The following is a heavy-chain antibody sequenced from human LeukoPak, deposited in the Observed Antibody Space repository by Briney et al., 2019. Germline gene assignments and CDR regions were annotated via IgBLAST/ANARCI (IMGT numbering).Heavy chain of an antibody. V-gene: IGHV3-21*01. CDR1: GFTFSSYS. CDR2: ITTSSSYI. J-gene: IGHJ4*02. D-gene: IGHD6-13*01. Sequence: GGSLRLSCAASGFTFSSYSMNWVRQAPGKGLEWVSSITTSSSYIYYADSVKGRFTISRDNAKNSLYLQMNSLRAEDTAVYYCARDPYSGYFDYWGQGTLVTVSS. CDR3: ARDPYSGYFDY.